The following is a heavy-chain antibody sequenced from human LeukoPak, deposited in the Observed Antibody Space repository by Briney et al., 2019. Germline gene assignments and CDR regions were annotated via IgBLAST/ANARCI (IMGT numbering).Heavy chain of an antibody. D-gene: IGHD3-22*01. Sequence: GGSLRLSCAASGFTFSSYWMSWVRQAPGKGLEWVANIKQDGSEKYYVDSVKGRFTIFRDNAKNSLYLQMNSLRAEDTAVYYCARERDTYYYDSSGSSLDYWGQGTLVTVSS. CDR2: IKQDGSEK. J-gene: IGHJ4*02. V-gene: IGHV3-7*01. CDR3: ARERDTYYYDSSGSSLDY. CDR1: GFTFSSYW.